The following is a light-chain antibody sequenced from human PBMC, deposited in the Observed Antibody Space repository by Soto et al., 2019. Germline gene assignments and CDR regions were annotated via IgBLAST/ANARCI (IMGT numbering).Light chain of an antibody. J-gene: IGKJ4*01. CDR3: QQYKNWPPLT. V-gene: IGKV3-15*01. Sequence: EIVMTQSTATLSVSPGERATLSCRASQSVSSNLAWYQQKPGQAPRLLIYVAFTRATGIPARFSGSGSGTEFTLTISSLQSEDFAVYYCQQYKNWPPLTFGGGTKVEIK. CDR1: QSVSSN. CDR2: VAF.